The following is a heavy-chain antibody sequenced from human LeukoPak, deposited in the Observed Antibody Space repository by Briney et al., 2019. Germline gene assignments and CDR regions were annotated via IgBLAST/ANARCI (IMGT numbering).Heavy chain of an antibody. CDR1: GFTFSSHL. J-gene: IGHJ4*02. CDR3: ARVGLTGYYTG. CDR2: VKSDGTAT. D-gene: IGHD3-9*01. V-gene: IGHV3-74*01. Sequence: GGSLRLSCAASGFTFSSHLMHWVRQAQGTGLVWVSSVKSDGTATNYADSVKGRFTISRDNAKNTLYLQMNSLRAEDTAVYYCARVGLTGYYTGWGQGTLVTVSS.